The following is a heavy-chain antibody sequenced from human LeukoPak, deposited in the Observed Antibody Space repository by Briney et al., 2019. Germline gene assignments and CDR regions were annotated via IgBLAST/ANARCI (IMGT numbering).Heavy chain of an antibody. Sequence: GGSLRLSCAASGFTFSNRSMSWVRQAPGKGLEWVSTIGASDGTTYYADSVKGRFTISRDNSKNTLYLQMNSLRAEDTAIYYCARSIPYGTTWYGRSDYWGQGTLVTVSS. J-gene: IGHJ4*02. D-gene: IGHD6-13*01. CDR2: IGASDGTT. V-gene: IGHV3-23*01. CDR1: GFTFSNRS. CDR3: ARSIPYGTTWYGRSDY.